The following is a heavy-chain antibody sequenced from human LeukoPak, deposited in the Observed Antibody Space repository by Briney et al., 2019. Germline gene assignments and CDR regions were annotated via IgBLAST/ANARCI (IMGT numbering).Heavy chain of an antibody. J-gene: IGHJ5*02. D-gene: IGHD3-22*01. CDR2: IYYSGST. CDR3: ARGFGEYYYDSSGYYYDWFDP. Sequence: PSQTLSLTCTVSGDSISSGDYYWSWIRQPPGKGLEWIGYIYYSGSTYYNPSLKSRVTISVDTSKNQFSLKLSSVTAADTAMYYCARGFGEYYYDSSGYYYDWFDPWGQGTLVTVSS. V-gene: IGHV4-30-4*01. CDR1: GDSISSGDYY.